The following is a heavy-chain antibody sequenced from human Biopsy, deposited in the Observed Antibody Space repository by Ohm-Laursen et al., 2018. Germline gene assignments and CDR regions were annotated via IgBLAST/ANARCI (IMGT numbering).Heavy chain of an antibody. V-gene: IGHV3-53*01. D-gene: IGHD3-10*01. J-gene: IGHJ3*02. CDR2: FYINGTT. CDR3: ASEPPVSAPSRGPFDI. Sequence: SLRLSCAAAGLTVSSNYMNWVRQAPGKGLEWVSVFYINGTTYYTDSVKGRFTISRDSSKNTVYLQMNSLRVEDTAVYHCASEPPVSAPSRGPFDIWGQGTLVTVSS. CDR1: GLTVSSNY.